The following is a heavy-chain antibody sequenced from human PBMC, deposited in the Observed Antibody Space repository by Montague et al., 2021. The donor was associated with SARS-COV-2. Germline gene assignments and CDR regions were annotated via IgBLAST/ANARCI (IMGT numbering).Heavy chain of an antibody. CDR3: VRHPHYDGLNGPPDF. CDR1: GVSVTDYY. J-gene: IGHJ4*02. D-gene: IGHD3-9*01. Sequence: SETLSLTCTVSGVSVTDYYWSWIRQPPGKGLEWVGDVLYNKGTNFNPSLKSRVAISVDTSKNQFSLRLTSVTAADTAFYHCVRHPHYDGLNGPPDFWAQGALVTVSS. CDR2: VLYNKGT. V-gene: IGHV4-59*08.